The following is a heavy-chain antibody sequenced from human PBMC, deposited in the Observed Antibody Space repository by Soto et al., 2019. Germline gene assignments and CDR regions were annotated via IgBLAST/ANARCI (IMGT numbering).Heavy chain of an antibody. CDR3: ARVSVEYGSGSYYNVYYYYYGMDV. J-gene: IGHJ6*02. D-gene: IGHD3-10*01. V-gene: IGHV1-69*13. Sequence: GASVNVSCKSSGGTFSSYSISRVRQAPGQGLECMGWIIPIFGTANYAQKFQGRVTITADESTSTAYMELSSLRSEDTAVYYCARVSVEYGSGSYYNVYYYYYGMDVWGQGTTVTVSS. CDR1: GGTFSSYS. CDR2: IIPIFGTA.